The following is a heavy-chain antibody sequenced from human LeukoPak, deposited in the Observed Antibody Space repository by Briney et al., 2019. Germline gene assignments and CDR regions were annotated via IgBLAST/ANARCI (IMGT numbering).Heavy chain of an antibody. V-gene: IGHV3-7*01. CDR2: IKEDASEK. D-gene: IGHD2-8*01. J-gene: IGHJ5*01. Sequence: GGSLRLSCAASGFTFNTYWMSWVRQAPGKGLEWVANIKEDASEKNYVDSVKGRFTISRDNAKSTVYLQMSSLRVEDTAVYYCAREEWWLDSWGQGTLVTVSS. CDR1: GFTFNTYW. CDR3: AREEWWLDS.